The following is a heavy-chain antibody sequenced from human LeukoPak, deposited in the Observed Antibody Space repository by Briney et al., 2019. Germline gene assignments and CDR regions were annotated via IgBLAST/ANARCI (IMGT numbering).Heavy chain of an antibody. CDR2: IYYSGST. V-gene: IGHV4-30-4*01. CDR1: GVSISSGDYY. D-gene: IGHD6-19*01. J-gene: IGHJ4*02. Sequence: SETLSLTCTVSGVSISSGDYYWSWIRQPPGKGLVWIGYIYYSGSTYYNPSLKSRVTISVDTSKNQFSLKLSSVTAADTAVYYCATGYSSGWYQFDYWGQGTLVTVSS. CDR3: ATGYSSGWYQFDY.